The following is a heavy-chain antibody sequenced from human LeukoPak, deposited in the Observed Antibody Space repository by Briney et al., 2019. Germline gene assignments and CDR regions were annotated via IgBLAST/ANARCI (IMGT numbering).Heavy chain of an antibody. Sequence: GGSLRLSCAASGFTVSSNYMSWVRQAPGEGLEWVSVIYSGGSTYYADSVKGRFTISRDNSKNTLYLQMNSLRAEDTAVYYCARIYSYGGRYYYYYYMDVWGKGTTVTISS. CDR2: IYSGGST. J-gene: IGHJ6*03. CDR3: ARIYSYGGRYYYYYYMDV. CDR1: GFTVSSNY. V-gene: IGHV3-53*01. D-gene: IGHD5-18*01.